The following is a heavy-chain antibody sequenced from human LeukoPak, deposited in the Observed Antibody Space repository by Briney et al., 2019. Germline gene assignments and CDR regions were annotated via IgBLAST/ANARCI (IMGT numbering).Heavy chain of an antibody. Sequence: SQTLSLTCTVSGGSISSGSYYWSWLRQPAGRGLEWIGRIYTSGSTNYNPSRKRRVTISVDTSKNQFSLKLSSVTAADTAVYYCARGGGRDFWSGYYRPYYYGMDVWGQGTTVTVSS. J-gene: IGHJ6*02. CDR1: GGSISSGSYY. V-gene: IGHV4-61*02. D-gene: IGHD3-3*01. CDR2: IYTSGST. CDR3: ARGGGRDFWSGYYRPYYYGMDV.